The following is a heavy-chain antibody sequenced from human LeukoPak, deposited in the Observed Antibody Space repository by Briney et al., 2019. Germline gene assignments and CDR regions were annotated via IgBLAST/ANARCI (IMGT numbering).Heavy chain of an antibody. CDR1: GVTFSNYA. D-gene: IGHD3-16*01. CDR3: ATSWGPDTSAFRWGRDGMDV. J-gene: IGHJ6*02. Sequence: GGSLRLSCVASGVTFSNYAVSWVRQAPEKGLDWVSVISGSAHKIRYAASAKGRFTIYRDNSKNTQYLQMNSLRAEDTAVYYCATSWGPDTSAFRWGRDGMDVWGQGTTVIVS. CDR2: ISGSAHKI. V-gene: IGHV3-23*01.